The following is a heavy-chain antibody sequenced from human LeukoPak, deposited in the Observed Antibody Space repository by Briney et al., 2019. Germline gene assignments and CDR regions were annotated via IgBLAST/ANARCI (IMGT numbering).Heavy chain of an antibody. J-gene: IGHJ5*02. CDR2: TYYRSRWYS. D-gene: IGHD5-24*01. CDR1: GDSVSSNSAA. CDR3: VRDREPNWFDP. V-gene: IGHV6-1*01. Sequence: SQTLSLTCAISGDSVSSNSAAWHRIRQSPSRGLEWLGRTYYRSRWYSNYAPSVKSRITINPDTSKNQFSLQLNSVTPEDTAVYYCVRDREPNWFDPWGQGTLVAVSS.